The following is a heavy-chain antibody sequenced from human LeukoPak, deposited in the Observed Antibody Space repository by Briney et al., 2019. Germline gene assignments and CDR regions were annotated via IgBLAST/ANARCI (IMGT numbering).Heavy chain of an antibody. D-gene: IGHD3-22*01. V-gene: IGHV3-30*18. J-gene: IGHJ4*02. CDR2: ISYDGSNK. CDR3: AKPLGLRYDSSGFDY. CDR1: GFTFSSYG. Sequence: PGGSLRLSCAASGFTFSSYGMHWVRQAPGKGLEWVAVISYDGSNKYYADSVKGRFTISRDNSKNTLYLQMNSLRAEDTAVYYCAKPLGLRYDSSGFDYWGQGTLVTVSS.